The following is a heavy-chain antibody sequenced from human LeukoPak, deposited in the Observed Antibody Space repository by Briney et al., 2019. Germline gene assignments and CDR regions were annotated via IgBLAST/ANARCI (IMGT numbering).Heavy chain of an antibody. Sequence: GGSLSLSCAASGFTLSGNSMNWVRQAPGKGLEWLSYISGSGTTMYYADSVKGRFTISRDNAKNSLYLQMHGLRDEDTAVYYCARYCISTSCYSEIDYWGQGTLVTVSS. D-gene: IGHD2-2*02. CDR2: ISGSGTTM. J-gene: IGHJ4*02. V-gene: IGHV3-48*02. CDR3: ARYCISTSCYSEIDY. CDR1: GFTLSGNS.